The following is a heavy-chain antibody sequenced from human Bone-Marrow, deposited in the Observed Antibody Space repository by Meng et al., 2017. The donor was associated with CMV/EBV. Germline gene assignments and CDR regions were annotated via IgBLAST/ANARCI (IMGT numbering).Heavy chain of an antibody. CDR1: GYTFTSYG. CDR2: ISAYNGNT. CDR3: ARALPYYYGSGSYGPFDP. V-gene: IGHV1-18*01. J-gene: IGHJ5*02. Sequence: ASVKVSCKASGYTFTSYGISWVRQAPGQGLEWMGWISAYNGNTNYAQKLQGRVTMTTDTSTSTAYMELRGLRSDDTAVYYCARALPYYYGSGSYGPFDPWGQGTLVTVSS. D-gene: IGHD3-10*01.